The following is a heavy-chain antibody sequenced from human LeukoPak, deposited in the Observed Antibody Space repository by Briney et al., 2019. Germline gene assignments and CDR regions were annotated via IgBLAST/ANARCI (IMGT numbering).Heavy chain of an antibody. CDR1: GYTFTSYY. J-gene: IGHJ3*02. CDR3: ARWGSGPASNAFDI. V-gene: IGHV1-46*01. CDR2: INPSGGST. Sequence: GASVKVSCKASGYTFTSYYMHWVRQAPGQGLEWMGIINPSGGSTSYAQKLQGRVTMTTDTSTSTAYMELRSLRSDDTAVYYCARWGSGPASNAFDIWGQGTMVTVSS. D-gene: IGHD2-2*01.